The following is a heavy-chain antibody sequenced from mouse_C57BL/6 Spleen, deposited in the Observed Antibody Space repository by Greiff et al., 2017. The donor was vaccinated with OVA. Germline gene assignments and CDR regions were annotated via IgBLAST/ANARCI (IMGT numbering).Heavy chain of an antibody. CDR1: GFTFSDYY. CDR2: ISNGGGST. CDR3: ARPLLPSYAMDY. J-gene: IGHJ4*01. V-gene: IGHV5-12*01. Sequence: EVHLVESGGGLVQPGGSLKLSCAASGFTFSDYYMYWVRQTPEKRLEWVAYISNGGGSTYYPDTVKGRFTISRDNAKNTLYLQMSRLKSEDTAMYYCARPLLPSYAMDYWGQGTSVTVSS. D-gene: IGHD1-1*01.